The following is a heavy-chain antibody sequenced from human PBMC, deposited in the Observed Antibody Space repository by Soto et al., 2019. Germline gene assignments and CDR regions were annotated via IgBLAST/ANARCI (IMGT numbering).Heavy chain of an antibody. D-gene: IGHD3-10*01. Sequence: TETLSLTCAVYGGSFSGYYWSWVRQPPGKGLEWIGEINHSGSTNYNPSLKRRGTISVDTSKNQFSLKLSAVTAADTAVYYCGRGRRLWFGELLEKYNYYGMDVWGQGIPVTVSS. V-gene: IGHV4-34*01. J-gene: IGHJ6*02. CDR2: INHSGST. CDR3: GRGRRLWFGELLEKYNYYGMDV. CDR1: GGSFSGYY.